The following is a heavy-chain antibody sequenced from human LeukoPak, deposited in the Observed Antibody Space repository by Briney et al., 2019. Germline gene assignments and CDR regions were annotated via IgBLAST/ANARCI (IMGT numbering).Heavy chain of an antibody. D-gene: IGHD6-13*01. J-gene: IGHJ4*02. CDR1: GFTFSSYG. V-gene: IGHV3-23*01. Sequence: GGSLRLSCAAPGFTFSSYGMSWVRQAPGKGLEWVSAISGSGGSTYYADSVKGRFTISRDNSKNTLYLQMNSLRAEDTAVYYCAAGYSSSWRFDYWGQGTLVTVSS. CDR3: AAGYSSSWRFDY. CDR2: ISGSGGST.